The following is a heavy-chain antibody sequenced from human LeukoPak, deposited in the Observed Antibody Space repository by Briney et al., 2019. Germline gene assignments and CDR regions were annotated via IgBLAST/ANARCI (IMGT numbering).Heavy chain of an antibody. V-gene: IGHV4-34*01. CDR2: INHSGST. D-gene: IGHD6-13*01. J-gene: IGHJ6*02. CDR3: ARDLAGYYGMDV. Sequence: SETLSLTCAVYGGSFSGYYWSWIRQPPGKGLEWIGEINHSGSTNYNPSPKSRVTISVDTSKNQFSLKLSSVTAADTAVYYCARDLAGYYGMDVWGQGTTVTVSS. CDR1: GGSFSGYY.